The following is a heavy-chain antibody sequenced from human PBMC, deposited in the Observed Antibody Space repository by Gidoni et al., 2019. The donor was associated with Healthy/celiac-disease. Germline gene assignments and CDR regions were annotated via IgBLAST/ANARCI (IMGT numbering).Heavy chain of an antibody. CDR1: GFTFSSYG. CDR2: ISYDGSNK. Sequence: QVQLVESGGGVVQPGRSLRLSCAASGFTFSSYGMHWVRQAPGKGLEWVAVISYDGSNKYYADSVKGRFTISRDNSKNTLYLQMNSLRAEDTAVYYCAKRGGSAAFDIWGQGTMVTVSS. CDR3: AKRGGSAAFDI. D-gene: IGHD3-16*01. V-gene: IGHV3-30*18. J-gene: IGHJ3*02.